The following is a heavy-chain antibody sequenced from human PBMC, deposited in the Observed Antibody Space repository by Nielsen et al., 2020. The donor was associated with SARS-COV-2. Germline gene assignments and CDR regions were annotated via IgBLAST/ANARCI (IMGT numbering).Heavy chain of an antibody. J-gene: IGHJ4*02. D-gene: IGHD3-3*01. CDR1: GFTFGSYA. CDR3: AKGTEWLLSYYFDY. Sequence: GESLKISCAASGFTFGSYAMSWVRQAPGKGLEWVSAISGSGGSTYYADSVKGRFIISRDNSKNKLYLQMNSLRAEDTAVYYCAKGTEWLLSYYFDYWGQGTLVTVSS. V-gene: IGHV3-23*01. CDR2: ISGSGGST.